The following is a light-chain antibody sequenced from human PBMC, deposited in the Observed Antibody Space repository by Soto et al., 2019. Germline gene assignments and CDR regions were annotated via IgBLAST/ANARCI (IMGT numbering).Light chain of an antibody. CDR2: GAS. CDR1: QSVSSSS. J-gene: IGKJ5*01. V-gene: IGKV3D-20*02. CDR3: QQSSNWIT. Sequence: EIVFTHFPDTLSFSPVERATLSCRASQSVSSSSLAWYQQRRGQAPRLLIHGASSRATGIPARFSGSGSGTDFILTISSLETEDFAIYYCQQSSNWITFGQGTRLEIK.